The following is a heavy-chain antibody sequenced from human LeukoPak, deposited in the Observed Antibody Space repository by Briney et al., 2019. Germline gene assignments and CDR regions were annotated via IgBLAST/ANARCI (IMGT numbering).Heavy chain of an antibody. CDR2: ITGSGGST. Sequence: PGGSLRLSCAASGFTFSSYAMIWVRQAPGKGLEWVSGITGSGGSTYYADSVKGRFTISRDISKNTLYLQKNSLRAEDTAIYYCAKKAVAAIPPLYWGQGTLVTVSS. CDR1: GFTFSSYA. CDR3: AKKAVAAIPPLY. J-gene: IGHJ4*02. D-gene: IGHD2-21*02. V-gene: IGHV3-23*01.